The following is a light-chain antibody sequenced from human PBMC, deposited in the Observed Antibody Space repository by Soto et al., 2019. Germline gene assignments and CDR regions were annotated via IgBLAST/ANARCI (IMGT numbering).Light chain of an antibody. CDR1: QTINSNY. V-gene: IGKV3-20*01. CDR3: QQYVSWT. J-gene: IGKJ1*01. CDR2: GTS. Sequence: EIVLTQSPGTLSVSPGERATLSCRASQTINSNYLAWYQQKPGQAPSLLIYGTSSRATGIPDSFSGCGSWNDFTPAFSRLEPEDAAIDYCQQYVSWTFDQATNVEIK.